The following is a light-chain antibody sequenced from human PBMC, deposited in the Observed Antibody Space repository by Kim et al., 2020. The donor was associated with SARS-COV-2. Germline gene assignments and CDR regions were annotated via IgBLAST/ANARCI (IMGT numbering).Light chain of an antibody. CDR3: QQSYTTPLT. V-gene: IGKV1-39*01. CDR2: AAS. J-gene: IGKJ3*01. Sequence: DIQLTQSPSSLSASVGDRVDITCRASQSISNYLNWYQQKPGKAPELLIYAASSLQGGVPSRFSGRGSGTDFTLTISSLQPEDFATYYCQQSYTTPLTFGPGTKVDIK. CDR1: QSISNY.